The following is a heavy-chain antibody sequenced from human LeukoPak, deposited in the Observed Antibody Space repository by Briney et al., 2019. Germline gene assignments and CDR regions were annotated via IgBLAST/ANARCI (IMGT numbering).Heavy chain of an antibody. Sequence: GGSLRLSCAASGFTFSSWYLYWFLQRPGKGLEWLCRITSDGSTSYYADSVRGRFTISRDNAKNTLYLQMNSLTDEDTAVYYRASPKPDYWGQGTLVTVSS. CDR1: GFTFSSWY. CDR2: ITSDGSTS. J-gene: IGHJ4*02. CDR3: ASPKPDY. V-gene: IGHV3-74*01.